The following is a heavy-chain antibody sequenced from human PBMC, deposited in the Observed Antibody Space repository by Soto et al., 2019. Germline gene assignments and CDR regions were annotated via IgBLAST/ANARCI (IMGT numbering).Heavy chain of an antibody. D-gene: IGHD3-3*01. CDR3: ASYHYFDFWIGSRHYMDA. J-gene: IGHJ6*03. CDR1: GGSLSGYF. V-gene: IGHV4-34*01. CDR2: INHSGST. Sequence: QVHLEQWGAGLLKPSETLSLTCAVYGGSLSGYFWSWVRQSPVKGLEWIGEINHSGSTNYNPSLKSRVIISADTSKHQFSLRLSSVTAADSGIYYCASYHYFDFWIGSRHYMDAWGRGTTVTVSS.